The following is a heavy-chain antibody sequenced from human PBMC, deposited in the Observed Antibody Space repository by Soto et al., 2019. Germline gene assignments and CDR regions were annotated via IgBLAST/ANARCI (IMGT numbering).Heavy chain of an antibody. Sequence: VHLVESGGGVVQPGRSLRLSCAASGFTFKNYGMHWVRQAPGKGLEWVAVISHDGGTKHYADSVKGRFTIFRDDSKNTVSLQMTSLRRDDTAVYYCAKRITISGYGDYYYYGMDAWCQGTAVIVSS. CDR1: GFTFKNYG. D-gene: IGHD3-3*01. J-gene: IGHJ6*02. CDR2: ISHDGGTK. CDR3: AKRITISGYGDYYYYGMDA. V-gene: IGHV3-30*18.